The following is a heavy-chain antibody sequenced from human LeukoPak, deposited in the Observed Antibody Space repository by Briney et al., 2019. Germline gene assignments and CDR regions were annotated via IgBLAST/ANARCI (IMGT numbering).Heavy chain of an antibody. D-gene: IGHD3-10*01. J-gene: IGHJ6*02. CDR1: GFTLSSYD. CDR3: ARDLHGGYGMDV. Sequence: PGGSLRLSCAASGFTLSSYDMHWVRHATGKSLEWVSVIGIAADTYYAGSVKGRFTISRENSKNSLYLQMNSLRARDTAVYYCARDLHGGYGMDVWGQGTTVTVSS. CDR2: IGIAADT. V-gene: IGHV3-13*04.